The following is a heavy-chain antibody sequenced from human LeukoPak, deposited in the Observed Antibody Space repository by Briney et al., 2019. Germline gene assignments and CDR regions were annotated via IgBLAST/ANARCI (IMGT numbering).Heavy chain of an antibody. V-gene: IGHV3-23*01. J-gene: IGHJ4*02. CDR2: ITGTGGR. CDR1: GFTLTNHG. Sequence: PGGSLRLSCAVSGFTLTNHGVSWVRQAPGKGLEWFSIITGTGGRYYGDSVKGRFILSRDNSKNTVYMQMSSLRAEDTATYYCAKDYCRDGNCPFPFLDSWGQGTLVTVSS. D-gene: IGHD2-15*01. CDR3: AKDYCRDGNCPFPFLDS.